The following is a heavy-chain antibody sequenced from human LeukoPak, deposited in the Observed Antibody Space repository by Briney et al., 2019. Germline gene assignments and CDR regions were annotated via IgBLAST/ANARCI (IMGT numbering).Heavy chain of an antibody. CDR3: ARDRSDYYGSGSPKLPYYYYYGMDV. Sequence: SETLSLTCTVSGGSISSYYWSWIRQPPGKGLEWIGYIYYSGSTNYNPSLKSRVTISVDTSKNQFSLKLSSVTAADTAVYYCARDRSDYYGSGSPKLPYYYYYGMDVWGQGTTVTVSS. CDR1: GGSISSYY. V-gene: IGHV4-59*01. D-gene: IGHD3-10*01. CDR2: IYYSGST. J-gene: IGHJ6*02.